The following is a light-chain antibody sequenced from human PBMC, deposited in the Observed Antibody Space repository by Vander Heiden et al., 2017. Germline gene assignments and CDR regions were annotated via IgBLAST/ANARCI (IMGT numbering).Light chain of an antibody. V-gene: IGLV2-23*02. Sequence: QSALTQPASVSGSPGQSITISCTGTSTDVGSYNLVSWYRQHPAKAPKLMMYDVIQRPSGVSNRFSGSKSGNTASLTISGLQAEDEADYYCCSYAGSSTVVFGGGTKLTVL. CDR1: STDVGSYNL. J-gene: IGLJ3*02. CDR3: CSYAGSSTVV. CDR2: DVI.